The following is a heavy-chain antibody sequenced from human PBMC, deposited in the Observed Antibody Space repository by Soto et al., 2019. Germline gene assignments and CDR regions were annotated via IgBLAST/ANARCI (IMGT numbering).Heavy chain of an antibody. CDR1: GGTFSSYA. CDR3: ARVQSYDCSSTSCYGWFDP. CDR2: IIPIFRTA. Sequence: GASVKVSCKASGGTFSSYAISWVRQAPGQGLECMGGIIPIFRTANYAQKFQGRVTITADESTSTAYMELSSLRSEDTAVYYCARVQSYDCSSTSCYGWFDPWGQGTLVTVSS. D-gene: IGHD2-2*01. V-gene: IGHV1-69*13. J-gene: IGHJ5*02.